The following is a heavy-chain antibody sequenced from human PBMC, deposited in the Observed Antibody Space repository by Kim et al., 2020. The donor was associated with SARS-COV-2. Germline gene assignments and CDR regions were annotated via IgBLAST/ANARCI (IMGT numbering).Heavy chain of an antibody. Sequence: GGSLRLSCAASGFTFSSYSMNWVRQAPGKGLEWVSYISSSSSTIYYADSVKGRFTISRDNTKNSLYLQMNRLRAEDTAVYYCARDGFLEWLSNAFDIWG. CDR3: ARDGFLEWLSNAFDI. V-gene: IGHV3-48*04. D-gene: IGHD3-3*01. CDR1: GFTFSSYS. J-gene: IGHJ3*02. CDR2: ISSSSSTI.